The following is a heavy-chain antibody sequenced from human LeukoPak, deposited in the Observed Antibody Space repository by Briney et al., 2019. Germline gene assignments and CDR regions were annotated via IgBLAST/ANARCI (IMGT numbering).Heavy chain of an antibody. CDR2: ISSSGSTT. Sequence: NPGGSLRLSCAASGSTFSDYYMSWIRQAPGKGLEWVSYISSSGSTTYYADSVKGRFTISRDNAKNSLYLQMNSLRAEDTAVYYCARDQGLYYFDYWGQGTLVTVSS. CDR1: GSTFSDYY. V-gene: IGHV3-11*01. J-gene: IGHJ4*02. CDR3: ARDQGLYYFDY.